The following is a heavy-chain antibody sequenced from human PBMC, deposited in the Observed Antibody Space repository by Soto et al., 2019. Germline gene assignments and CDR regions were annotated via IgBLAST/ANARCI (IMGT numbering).Heavy chain of an antibody. CDR2: ISSSGSTI. J-gene: IGHJ4*02. CDR1: GFTFSDYY. CDR3: ASTYYYDSSGYYYKGIDY. Sequence: QVQLVESGGGLVKPGGSLRLSCAASGFTFSDYYMSWIRQAPGKGLEWVSYISSSGSTIYYADSVKGRFTISRDNAKNSLYLQMNSLRAEETAVYYCASTYYYDSSGYYYKGIDYWGQGTLVTVSS. V-gene: IGHV3-11*01. D-gene: IGHD3-22*01.